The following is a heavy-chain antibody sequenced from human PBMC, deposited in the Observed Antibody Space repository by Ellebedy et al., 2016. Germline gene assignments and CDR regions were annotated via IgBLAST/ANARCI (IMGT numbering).Heavy chain of an antibody. D-gene: IGHD6-13*01. V-gene: IGHV5-51*01. CDR1: GYRFTSYW. CDR2: IYPGDSDT. J-gene: IGHJ2*01. Sequence: GGSLRLSCKGSGYRFTSYWIGRVRQMPGKGLEWMGIIYPGDSDTRYSPSFQGQVTISADKSISTAYLQWRSLKASDTAMYYCARRAFVGTAAAGDNYRDTLSWYFDLWGRGTLVTVSS. CDR3: ARRAFVGTAAAGDNYRDTLSWYFDL.